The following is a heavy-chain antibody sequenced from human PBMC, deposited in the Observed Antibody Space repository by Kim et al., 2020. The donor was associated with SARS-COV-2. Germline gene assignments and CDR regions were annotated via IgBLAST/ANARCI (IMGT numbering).Heavy chain of an antibody. J-gene: IGHJ4*02. CDR2: IYYSGST. Sequence: SETLSLTCTVSGGSISSSSYYWGWIRQPPGKGLEWIGSIYYSGSTYYNPSLKSRVTISVDTSKNQFSLRLSSVTAADTAVYYCARHSPTYYYDSSGFADCWGQGTRVTVSS. D-gene: IGHD3-22*01. CDR1: GGSISSSSYY. V-gene: IGHV4-39*01. CDR3: ARHSPTYYYDSSGFADC.